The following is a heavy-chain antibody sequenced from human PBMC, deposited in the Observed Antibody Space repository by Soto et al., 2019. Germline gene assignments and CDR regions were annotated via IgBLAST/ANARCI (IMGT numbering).Heavy chain of an antibody. CDR3: SRAGILTTPYYFDY. J-gene: IGHJ4*01. D-gene: IGHD4-4*01. CDR2: IRNKANGYTT. CDR1: GFTFSDHY. V-gene: IGHV3-72*01. Sequence: PGGSLRLSCAAFGFTFSDHYMDWVRQAPGKGLEWVGRIRNKANGYTTEYAASVKGRFTISRDDSKNSLFLQMYSLKTEDTAVYYCSRAGILTTPYYFDYWGQGTLVTVSS.